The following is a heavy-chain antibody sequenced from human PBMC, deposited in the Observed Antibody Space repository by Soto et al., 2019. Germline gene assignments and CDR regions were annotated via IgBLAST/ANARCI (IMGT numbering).Heavy chain of an antibody. D-gene: IGHD6-13*01. CDR2: IYPGDSDT. CDR1: GYSFTSYW. Sequence: GESLKISCKGSGYSFTSYWIGWVRQMPGKGLEWMGIIYPGDSDTRYSPSFQGQVTISADKSISTAYLQWSSLKASDTAMYYCARTSAAGKNYNGMDIWGQGTTVTVSS. CDR3: ARTSAAGKNYNGMDI. V-gene: IGHV5-51*01. J-gene: IGHJ6*02.